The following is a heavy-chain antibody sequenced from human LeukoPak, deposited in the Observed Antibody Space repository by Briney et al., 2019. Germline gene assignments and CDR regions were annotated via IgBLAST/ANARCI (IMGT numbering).Heavy chain of an antibody. V-gene: IGHV4-39*01. D-gene: IGHD1-26*01. Sequence: IGSIYYSASTYYNPSLKSRVTISVDTSKNQFSLKLSSVTAADTAVYYCASTGEVGATVDYWGQGTLVTVSS. CDR2: IYYSAST. CDR3: ASTGEVGATVDY. J-gene: IGHJ4*02.